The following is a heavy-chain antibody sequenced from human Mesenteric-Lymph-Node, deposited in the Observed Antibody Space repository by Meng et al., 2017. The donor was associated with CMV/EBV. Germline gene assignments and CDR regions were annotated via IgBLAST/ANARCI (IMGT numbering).Heavy chain of an antibody. CDR1: GFTFSSYA. J-gene: IGHJ6*02. CDR3: ARDARTAALYYYGMDV. Sequence: GGSLRLSCAASGFTFSSYAMHWVRQAPGKGLEWVAVISYDGSNKYYADSVKGRFTISRDNSKNTLYLQMNSLRAEDTAVYYCARDARTAALYYYGMDVWGQGTTVTVSS. CDR2: ISYDGSNK. V-gene: IGHV3-30*04. D-gene: IGHD6-13*01.